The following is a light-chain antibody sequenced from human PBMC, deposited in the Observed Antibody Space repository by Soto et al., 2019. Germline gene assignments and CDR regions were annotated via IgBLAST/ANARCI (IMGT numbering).Light chain of an antibody. CDR1: SSDVGGYNY. Sequence: QSALTQPASVSGSPGQSITISCTGTSSDVGGYNYVSWYQQHPGKAPKLMIFQVSNRPSGVSNRFSGSKSGTTASLAISGLQSEDEADYICAARDDSLNGYVFGLGTKLTVL. J-gene: IGLJ1*01. CDR3: AARDDSLNGYV. V-gene: IGLV2-14*01. CDR2: QVS.